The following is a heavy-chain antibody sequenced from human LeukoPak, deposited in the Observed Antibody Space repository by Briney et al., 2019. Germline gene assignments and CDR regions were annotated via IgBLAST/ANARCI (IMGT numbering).Heavy chain of an antibody. J-gene: IGHJ5*02. CDR1: GFTFSSYS. Sequence: GGSLRLSCAASGFTFSSYSMNWIRQVPGKGLEWVSYISSSSSTIYYADSVKGRFTISRDNAKNSLSLQMNSLRAEDTAVYYCARPLMYYYGSETYFWFDPWGQGTLVTVSS. V-gene: IGHV3-48*04. D-gene: IGHD3-10*01. CDR3: ARPLMYYYGSETYFWFDP. CDR2: ISSSSSTI.